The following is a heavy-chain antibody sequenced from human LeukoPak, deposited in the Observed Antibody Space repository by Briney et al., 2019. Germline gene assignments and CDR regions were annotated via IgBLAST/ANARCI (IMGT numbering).Heavy chain of an antibody. CDR2: ISAYNGNT. D-gene: IGHD3-22*01. CDR1: GYTFTSYG. V-gene: IGHV1-18*01. CDR3: ASWNSSYDSSGYYYVDVFDY. J-gene: IGHJ4*02. Sequence: ASVKVSCKASGYTFTSYGISWVRQAPGQGLEWMGWISAYNGNTNYAQKLRGRVTMTTDTSTSTAYMELRSLRSDDTAVYYCASWNSSYDSSGYYYVDVFDYWGQGTLVTVSS.